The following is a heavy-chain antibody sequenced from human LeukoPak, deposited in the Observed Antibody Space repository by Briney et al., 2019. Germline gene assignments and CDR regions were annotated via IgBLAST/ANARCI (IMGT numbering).Heavy chain of an antibody. D-gene: IGHD2-15*01. CDR2: ISGNAVAT. Sequence: GGSLRLSCAASGFTFSNFGMSWVRQAPGKGLEWVSTISGNAVATYYADSVKGRFTSSRDNSKNTLYLQINSLEAEDTAIYYCGKRGSGTLLPTYYYYMDVWGKGTTVTVSS. J-gene: IGHJ6*03. CDR3: GKRGSGTLLPTYYYYMDV. CDR1: GFTFSNFG. V-gene: IGHV3-23*01.